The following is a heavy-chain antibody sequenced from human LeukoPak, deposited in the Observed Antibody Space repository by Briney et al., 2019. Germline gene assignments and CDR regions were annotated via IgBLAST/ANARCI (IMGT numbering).Heavy chain of an antibody. V-gene: IGHV4-59*01. CDR1: GGSISSYY. Sequence: SETLSLTCTVSGGSISSYYWSWIRQPQEKGLEWIGYIYYSGSTNYNPSLKSRVTISVNTSKNEFSLKLRSVTAADTAVYYCARGRKYTSGYRVTELGSGYSDYWGQGTLVTVSS. CDR2: IYYSGST. D-gene: IGHD5-18*01. J-gene: IGHJ4*02. CDR3: ARGRKYTSGYRVTELGSGYSDY.